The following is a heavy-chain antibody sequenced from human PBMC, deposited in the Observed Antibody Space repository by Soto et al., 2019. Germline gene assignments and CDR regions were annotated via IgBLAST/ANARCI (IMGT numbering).Heavy chain of an antibody. Sequence: QVQLVESGGGVVQPGRSLRLSCAASGFTFSSYAMHWVRQAPGKGLEWVAVISYDGSNKYYADSVKGRFTISRDNSKNTLYLQMNSLRAEDTAVYYCAREKAKTTVTNYYYYYGMDVW. V-gene: IGHV3-30-3*01. CDR3: AREKAKTTVTNYYYYYGMDV. CDR2: ISYDGSNK. D-gene: IGHD4-17*01. CDR1: GFTFSSYA. J-gene: IGHJ6*01.